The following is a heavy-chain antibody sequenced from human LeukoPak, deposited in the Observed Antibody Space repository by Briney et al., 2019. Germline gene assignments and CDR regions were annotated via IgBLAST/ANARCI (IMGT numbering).Heavy chain of an antibody. CDR3: AKAGIGVVGYFDY. CDR1: GFTFSSYF. J-gene: IGHJ4*02. CDR2: IGSDGSSP. D-gene: IGHD6-19*01. V-gene: IGHV3-74*01. Sequence: GGSLRLSCAASGFTFSSYFIHWVRQGPGKGLVWVSRIGSDGSSPSSADSVKGRFTISRDNSKNTLYLQMNSLRDEDTALYYCAKAGIGVVGYFDYWGQGTLVTVSS.